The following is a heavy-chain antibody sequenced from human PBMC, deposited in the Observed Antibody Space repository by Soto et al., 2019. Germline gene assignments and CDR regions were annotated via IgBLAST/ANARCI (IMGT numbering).Heavy chain of an antibody. CDR1: GFTFSDFD. D-gene: IGHD6-6*01. CDR2: ISYRGSNK. CDR3: VKEAQRASRLEY. V-gene: IGHV3-30*18. Sequence: QVQLVESGGGVVQPGRSLRLSCAASGFTFSDFDMHWVRQAPGKGLEWVAVISYRGSNKYYADSVKGRFTISRDNSNNMLYVQMDDLRPNATAIYYCVKEAQRASRLEYWGRGTLVTVSS. J-gene: IGHJ4*02.